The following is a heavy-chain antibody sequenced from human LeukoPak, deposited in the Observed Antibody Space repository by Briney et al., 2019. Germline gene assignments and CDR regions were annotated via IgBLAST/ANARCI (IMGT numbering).Heavy chain of an antibody. CDR1: GFTFSSYA. Sequence: GGSLRLSCAASGFTFSSYAMSWVRQAPGKGLECISGFSGSGGSTYYADSVKGRFTTSRDNSKNTLYLQMNSLRAEDTAVYYCAKDSGSSGWSGGFDYWGQGTLVTVSS. CDR3: AKDSGSSGWSGGFDY. J-gene: IGHJ4*02. V-gene: IGHV3-23*01. D-gene: IGHD6-19*01. CDR2: FSGSGGST.